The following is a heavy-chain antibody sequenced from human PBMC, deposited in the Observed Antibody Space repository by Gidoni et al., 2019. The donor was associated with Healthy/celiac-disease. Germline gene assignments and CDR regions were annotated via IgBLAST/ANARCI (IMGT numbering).Heavy chain of an antibody. CDR2: IYYSGST. D-gene: IGHD3-22*01. CDR1: GGSISSGGYY. Sequence: QVQLQESGPGLVKPAQTLSLTCTVPGGSISSGGYYWSWIRQHPGKGLEWIGYIYYSGSTYYNPSLKSRVTISVDTSKNQFSLKLSSVTAADTAVYYCATTPYDSSGYPFDYWGQGTLVTVSS. CDR3: ATTPYDSSGYPFDY. J-gene: IGHJ4*02. V-gene: IGHV4-31*03.